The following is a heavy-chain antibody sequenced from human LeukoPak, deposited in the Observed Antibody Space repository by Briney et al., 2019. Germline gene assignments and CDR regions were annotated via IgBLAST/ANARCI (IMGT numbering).Heavy chain of an antibody. CDR1: GFTFSSYA. CDR2: ISGSGGST. CDR3: AKVSYYDSSGYGDFDY. J-gene: IGHJ4*02. Sequence: PGGSLRLSCAASGFTFSSYAMSWVRQAPGKGLEWVSAISGSGGSTYYADSVKGRFTISRDNSKNTLYLQMNSLRAEDTAVYYCAKVSYYDSSGYGDFDYWGQGTLVTVSS. V-gene: IGHV3-23*01. D-gene: IGHD3-22*01.